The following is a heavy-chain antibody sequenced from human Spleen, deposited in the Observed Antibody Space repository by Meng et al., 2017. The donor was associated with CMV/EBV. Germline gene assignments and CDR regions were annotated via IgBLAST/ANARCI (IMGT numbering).Heavy chain of an antibody. Sequence: SCKGSGYNFTSYWIGWVRQMPGKGLEWMGIIYPGDSDTRYSPSFQGQVTISADKSISTAYLQWSSLKASDTAMYYCARTNSAEYFQHWGQGTLVTVSS. J-gene: IGHJ1*01. D-gene: IGHD2-21*01. V-gene: IGHV5-51*01. CDR1: GYNFTSYW. CDR3: ARTNSAEYFQH. CDR2: IYPGDSDT.